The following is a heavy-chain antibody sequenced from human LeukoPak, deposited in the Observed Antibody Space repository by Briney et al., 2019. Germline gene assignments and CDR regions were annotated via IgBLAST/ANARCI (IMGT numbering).Heavy chain of an antibody. Sequence: GASVKVSCKVSGYSLTDLSMHWVRQAPGKGLEWMGGFDPEDGEAIFAQKFQGRVTMIEDTSTDTAYMELSSLRSEDTAVYYCARRKVAANWDAFDIWGQGTMVTVSS. CDR1: GYSLTDLS. CDR3: ARRKVAANWDAFDI. D-gene: IGHD6-19*01. CDR2: FDPEDGEA. J-gene: IGHJ3*02. V-gene: IGHV1-24*01.